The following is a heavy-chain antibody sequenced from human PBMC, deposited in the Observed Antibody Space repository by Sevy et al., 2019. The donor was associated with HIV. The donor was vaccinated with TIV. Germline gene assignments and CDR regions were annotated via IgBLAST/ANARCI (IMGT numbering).Heavy chain of an antibody. Sequence: GESLKISCKGSGYSFTSYWIGWVRQMPGKGLEWMGIIYPGDSDTRNSPSFQGQVTISADKSISTAYLQSSSLKASDTAMYYCARWSLYYYDSSGYQEYNWFDPWGQGTLVTVSS. CDR1: GYSFTSYW. CDR2: IYPGDSDT. J-gene: IGHJ5*02. CDR3: ARWSLYYYDSSGYQEYNWFDP. V-gene: IGHV5-51*01. D-gene: IGHD3-22*01.